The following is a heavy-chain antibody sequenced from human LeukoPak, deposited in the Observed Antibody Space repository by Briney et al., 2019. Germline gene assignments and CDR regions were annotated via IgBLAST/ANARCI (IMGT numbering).Heavy chain of an antibody. V-gene: IGHV4-39*07. CDR1: GGSISSSSYY. CDR3: ARDYYGSGSMIDY. CDR2: INHSGST. D-gene: IGHD3-10*01. J-gene: IGHJ4*02. Sequence: PSETLSLTCTVSGGSISSSSYYWGWIRQPPGKGLEWIGEINHSGSTNYNPSLKSRVTISVDTSKNQFSLKLSSVTAADTAVYYCARDYYGSGSMIDYWGQGTLVTVSS.